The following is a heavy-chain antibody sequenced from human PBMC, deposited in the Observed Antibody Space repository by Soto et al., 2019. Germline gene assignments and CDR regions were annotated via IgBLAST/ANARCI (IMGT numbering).Heavy chain of an antibody. CDR2: INAGNGNT. CDR1: GYTFTSYA. CDR3: ERDFSPYCSGGSCPFDY. J-gene: IGHJ4*02. Sequence: QVQLVQSGAEVKKPGASVKVSCKASGYTFTSYAMYWVRQAPGQRLEWMGWINAGNGNTKYSQKLQGRVTITRDTSASTAYMELSSLRSEDTAVYYCERDFSPYCSGGSCPFDYWGQGTLVTVSS. D-gene: IGHD2-15*01. V-gene: IGHV1-3*01.